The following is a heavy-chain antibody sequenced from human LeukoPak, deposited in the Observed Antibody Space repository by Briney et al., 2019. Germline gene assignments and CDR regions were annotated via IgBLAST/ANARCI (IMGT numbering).Heavy chain of an antibody. CDR2: IYYSGST. V-gene: IGHV4-31*03. CDR3: ARDRSGYSDY. D-gene: IGHD3-3*01. Sequence: PSQTLSLTCTVSGGSISSGGYYWSWIRQHPGKGLEWIGYIYYSGSTYYNPSLKSRVTISVDTSKNQFSLKPRSVTAGATDVYYCARDRSGYSDYWGQGTLVTVSS. CDR1: GGSISSGGYY. J-gene: IGHJ4*02.